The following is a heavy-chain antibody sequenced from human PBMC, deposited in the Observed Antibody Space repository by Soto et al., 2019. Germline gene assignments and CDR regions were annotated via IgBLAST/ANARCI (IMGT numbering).Heavy chain of an antibody. D-gene: IGHD2-2*01. Sequence: QAQLVQSGAEVRRPGASVKVSCKASGFSFTRFGISWVRQAPGQGLEWIGWINPYNSNTRYTEKLQGRVTMTADTSMTAAYMELTGLRSDDTAMYSCARDSTSPSCVSTSCPRGGWFDPWGQGSLLIVST. J-gene: IGHJ5*02. CDR1: GFSFTRFG. V-gene: IGHV1-18*04. CDR3: ARDSTSPSCVSTSCPRGGWFDP. CDR2: INPYNSNT.